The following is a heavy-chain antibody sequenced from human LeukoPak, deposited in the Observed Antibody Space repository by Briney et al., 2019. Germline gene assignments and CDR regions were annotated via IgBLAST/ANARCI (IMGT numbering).Heavy chain of an antibody. Sequence: EASVEVSCKASGYTFTSYDISWVRQATGQGLEWMGWMNPNSGNTGYAQKFQGRVTMTRNTSISTAYMELSSLRSEDTAVYYCARRMITFGGVIANWGQGTLVTVSS. CDR1: GYTFTSYD. CDR3: ARRMITFGGVIAN. J-gene: IGHJ4*02. D-gene: IGHD3-16*02. V-gene: IGHV1-8*01. CDR2: MNPNSGNT.